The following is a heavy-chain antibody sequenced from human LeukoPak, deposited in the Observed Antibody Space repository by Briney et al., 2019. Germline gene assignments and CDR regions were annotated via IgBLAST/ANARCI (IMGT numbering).Heavy chain of an antibody. CDR1: GGSISNYY. J-gene: IGHJ5*02. CDR3: ARWGTSSLRFFDP. CDR2: IYYSGTT. D-gene: IGHD6-6*01. V-gene: IGHV4-59*01. Sequence: SETLSLTCTVSGGSISNYYWNWIRQPPGKGLEWIGYIYYSGTTNYNPSLKSRVSMSVDTSKNQFSLKLSSVTAADTAVYYCARWGTSSLRFFDPWGQGTLVTVSS.